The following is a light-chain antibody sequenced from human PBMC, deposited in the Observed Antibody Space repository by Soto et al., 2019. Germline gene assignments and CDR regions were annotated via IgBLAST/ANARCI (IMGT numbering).Light chain of an antibody. CDR1: QSVSSNY. J-gene: IGKJ3*01. Sequence: EIVLTQSPGTLSLSPGDRATLSCRASQSVSSNYLAWYQQRPGQAPRLLIYGASSRAAGIPDRFSGSGSGTDFSLTISRLELEDFAVFYCHHYGRSPIFTFGPGTTVYMK. CDR2: GAS. CDR3: HHYGRSPIFT. V-gene: IGKV3-20*01.